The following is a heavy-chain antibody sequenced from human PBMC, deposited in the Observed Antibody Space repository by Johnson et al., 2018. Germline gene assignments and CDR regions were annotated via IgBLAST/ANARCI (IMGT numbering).Heavy chain of an antibody. D-gene: IGHD2-2*01. V-gene: IGHV3-21*01. CDR3: ARGYCSSTSCYYYFDY. Sequence: VQLVQSGGGLVKPGGSLRLSCAGSGFTFSSYSMNWVRQAPGKGLEWVSSISGSSSYIYYADSVKGRFTISRDNAKNSLYLQMNSLRAEDTAVCYCARGYCSSTSCYYYFDYWGQGTLVTVSS. CDR1: GFTFSSYS. J-gene: IGHJ4*02. CDR2: ISGSSSYI.